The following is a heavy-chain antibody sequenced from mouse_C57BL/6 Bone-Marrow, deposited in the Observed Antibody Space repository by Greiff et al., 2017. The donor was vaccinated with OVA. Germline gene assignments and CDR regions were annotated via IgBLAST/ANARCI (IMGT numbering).Heavy chain of an antibody. CDR2: ISGGGGNT. CDR3: ARKDYSNPFAY. Sequence: EVQGVESGGGLVKPGGSLKLSCAASGFTFSSYTMSWVRQTPEKRLEWVATISGGGGNTYYPDSVKGRFTISRDNAKNTLYLQMSSLRSEDTALYYCARKDYSNPFAYWGQGTLVTVSA. D-gene: IGHD2-5*01. CDR1: GFTFSSYT. J-gene: IGHJ3*01. V-gene: IGHV5-9*01.